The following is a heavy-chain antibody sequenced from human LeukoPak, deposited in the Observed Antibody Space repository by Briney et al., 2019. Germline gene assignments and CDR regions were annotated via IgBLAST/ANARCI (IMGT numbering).Heavy chain of an antibody. V-gene: IGHV4-39*07. CDR3: ARSDGYGLVGI. CDR1: GGSIRSNNHY. D-gene: IGHD5-18*01. Sequence: PSETLSLTCAVSGGSIRSNNHYWGWIRQPPGKTLEWIGSIYSSGSTYYNPSLKSRVIIMIDTPKNHFSLTLSSVTAADTAVYYCARSDGYGLVGIWGQGTMVTVSS. CDR2: IYSSGST. J-gene: IGHJ3*02.